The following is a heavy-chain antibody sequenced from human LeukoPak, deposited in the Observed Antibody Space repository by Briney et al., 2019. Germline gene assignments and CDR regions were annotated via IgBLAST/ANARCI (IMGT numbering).Heavy chain of an antibody. D-gene: IGHD3-22*01. Sequence: ASVTVSCKASGYTFTSYYMHWVRQAPGQGLEWMGIINPSGGSTSYAQKFQGRVTMTRDTSTSTVYMELSSLRAEDTAVYYCARDRNVYDSSGYPHPGILQHWGQGTLVTVSS. CDR3: ARDRNVYDSSGYPHPGILQH. CDR2: INPSGGST. V-gene: IGHV1-46*01. CDR1: GYTFTSYY. J-gene: IGHJ1*01.